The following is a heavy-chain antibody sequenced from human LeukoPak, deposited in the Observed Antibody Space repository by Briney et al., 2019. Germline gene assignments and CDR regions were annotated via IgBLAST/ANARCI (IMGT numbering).Heavy chain of an antibody. V-gene: IGHV3-74*01. CDR2: INTDGSRT. D-gene: IGHD6-13*01. CDR1: GLTFSSYW. CDR3: AKSWGVYYFDY. J-gene: IGHJ4*02. Sequence: QSGGSLRLSCAASGLTFSSYWMHWVRQAPGKGLVWVSRINTDGSRTSYADSVKGRFTISRDNAKSTLYLQMNSLRAEDTAVYYCAKSWGVYYFDYWGQGTLVTVSS.